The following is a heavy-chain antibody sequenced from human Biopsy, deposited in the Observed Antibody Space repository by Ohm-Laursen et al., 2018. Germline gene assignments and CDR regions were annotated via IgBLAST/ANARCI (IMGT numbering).Heavy chain of an antibody. Sequence: SLRLSCPASGFTFSNYGMHWVRQAPGKGLEWVALIWYDGSNKNSEDSVKGRFTVSRDNSKNTLFLQMNNLRAEDTAVYYCARDQSGLRGINWYFDLWGRGTLVTVSS. J-gene: IGHJ2*01. CDR2: IWYDGSNK. D-gene: IGHD5/OR15-5a*01. CDR3: ARDQSGLRGINWYFDL. V-gene: IGHV3-33*01. CDR1: GFTFSNYG.